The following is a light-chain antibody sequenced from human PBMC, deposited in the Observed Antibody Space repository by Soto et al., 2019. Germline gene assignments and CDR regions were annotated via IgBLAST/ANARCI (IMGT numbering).Light chain of an antibody. CDR1: SSDVGGYNY. CDR3: SSYTSSSTLHV. Sequence: QSVLTQPASVSGSPGQSITISCTGTSSDVGGYNYVSWYQQHPGKAPKLMIYEVSNRPSGVSNRFSGSKSGNTASLTISGLQAADEADYYCSSYTSSSTLHVFGTGTKLTVL. CDR2: EVS. V-gene: IGLV2-14*01. J-gene: IGLJ1*01.